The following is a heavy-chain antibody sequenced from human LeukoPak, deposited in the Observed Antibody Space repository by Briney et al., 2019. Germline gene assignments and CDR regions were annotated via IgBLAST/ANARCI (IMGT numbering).Heavy chain of an antibody. J-gene: IGHJ4*02. V-gene: IGHV4-34*01. Sequence: PSETLSLTCAVYGGSFSGYYWSWIRQPPGKGLEWIGEINHSGSTNYNPSLKSRVTISVDTSKNQFSLKLSSVTVADTAVYYCASSYDSSGYYDYWGQGTLVTVSS. CDR1: GGSFSGYY. D-gene: IGHD3-22*01. CDR2: INHSGST. CDR3: ASSYDSSGYYDY.